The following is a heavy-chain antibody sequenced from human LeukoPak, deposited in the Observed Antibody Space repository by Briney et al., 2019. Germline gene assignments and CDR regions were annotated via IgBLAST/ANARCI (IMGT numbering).Heavy chain of an antibody. J-gene: IGHJ4*02. V-gene: IGHV4-39*07. D-gene: IGHD3-10*01. CDR1: GGSISSSSYY. CDR3: ARVLPGGGGSGRHTNFDY. Sequence: SETLSLTCTVSGGSISSSSYYWGWIRQPPGKGLEWIGSIYYSGSTYYNPSLKSRVTISVDTSKNQFSLKLSSVTAADTAVYYCARVLPGGGGSGRHTNFDYWGQGTLVTVSS. CDR2: IYYSGST.